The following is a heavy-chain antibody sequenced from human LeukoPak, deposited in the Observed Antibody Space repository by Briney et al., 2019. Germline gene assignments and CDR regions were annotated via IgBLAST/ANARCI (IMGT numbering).Heavy chain of an antibody. V-gene: IGHV3-23*01. Sequence: GGSLRLSCAASGFTFSSYAMTWVRQAPGKGLEWVSVISGSGGSTYYADSVKGRFTISRDNSKNTLYLQMNSLRAEDTAVYYCAKDQGYSGYDPLDYWGQGTLVTVSS. CDR3: AKDQGYSGYDPLDY. CDR1: GFTFSSYA. D-gene: IGHD5-12*01. CDR2: ISGSGGST. J-gene: IGHJ4*02.